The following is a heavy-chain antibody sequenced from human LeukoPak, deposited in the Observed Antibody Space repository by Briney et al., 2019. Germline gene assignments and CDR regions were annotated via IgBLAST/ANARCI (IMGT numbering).Heavy chain of an antibody. CDR3: ARGMAEPSPFDY. D-gene: IGHD5-24*01. CDR2: IYTSGDI. Sequence: SETLSLTCNVSGGSISSYHWSWIRQPAGKALEWIGRIYTSGDINYNPSLKSRVNMSVDSSKTQISLRLSSVTPADTAVYYCARGMAEPSPFDYWGQGTLVTVSS. V-gene: IGHV4-4*07. J-gene: IGHJ4*02. CDR1: GGSISSYH.